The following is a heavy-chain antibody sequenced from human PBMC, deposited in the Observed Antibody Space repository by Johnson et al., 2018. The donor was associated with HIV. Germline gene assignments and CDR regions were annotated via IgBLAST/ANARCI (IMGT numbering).Heavy chain of an antibody. Sequence: QVQLVESGGGVVQPGRSLRLSCAASGFTFSSYAMHWVRQAPGKGLEWVAVISYDGSNKYYADSVKGRFTISRDNSKNTLYLQMNSLRAGDTSVYYGAREGIAAAGLGDDAFDILGQGTMVTVSS. J-gene: IGHJ3*02. V-gene: IGHV3-30-3*01. CDR1: GFTFSSYA. CDR2: ISYDGSNK. CDR3: AREGIAAAGLGDDAFDI. D-gene: IGHD6-13*01.